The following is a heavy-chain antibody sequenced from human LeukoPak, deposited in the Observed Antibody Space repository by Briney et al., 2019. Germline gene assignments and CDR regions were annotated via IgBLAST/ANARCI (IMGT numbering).Heavy chain of an antibody. V-gene: IGHV3-23*01. D-gene: IGHD3-22*01. CDR3: VKYRRITMIVVVITLPNFDY. J-gene: IGHJ4*02. Sequence: TGGSLRLSCAASGFTFSSYAMSWVRQAPGKGLEWVSAISGSGGSTYYADSVKGRFTISRDNSKNTLYLQMNSLRAEDTAVYYCVKYRRITMIVVVITLPNFDYWGQGTLVTVSS. CDR1: GFTFSSYA. CDR2: ISGSGGST.